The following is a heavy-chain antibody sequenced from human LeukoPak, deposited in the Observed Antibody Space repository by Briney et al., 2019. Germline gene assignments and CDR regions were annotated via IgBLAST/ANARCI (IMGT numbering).Heavy chain of an antibody. Sequence: PSETLSLTCAVSGGSISSGDYYGSWIRQHPGRGLVLLGYIYYSGSTYYNPSLKSRVTISVDTSMNQFSLKLSSVTAADTAVYYCARDWVVLLWFGELSHGMDVWGKGTTVTVSS. J-gene: IGHJ6*04. CDR1: GGSISSGDYY. CDR3: ARDWVVLLWFGELSHGMDV. D-gene: IGHD3-10*01. V-gene: IGHV4-30-4*01. CDR2: IYYSGST.